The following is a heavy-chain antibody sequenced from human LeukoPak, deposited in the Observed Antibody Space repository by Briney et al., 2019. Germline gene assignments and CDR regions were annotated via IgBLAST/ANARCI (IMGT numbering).Heavy chain of an antibody. Sequence: ASVTVSCKASGYTFNSYSIHWVRQAPGQGLEWMGIINPSGGSTSYAQKFQGRVTMTRDTSTSTVYMELSSLRSEDTAVYYCAVGANDYWGQGTLVTVSS. J-gene: IGHJ4*02. CDR2: INPSGGST. V-gene: IGHV1-46*02. CDR3: AVGANDY. CDR1: GYTFNSYS. D-gene: IGHD1-26*01.